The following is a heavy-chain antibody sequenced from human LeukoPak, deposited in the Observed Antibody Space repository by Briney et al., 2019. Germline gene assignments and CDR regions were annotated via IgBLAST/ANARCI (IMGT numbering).Heavy chain of an antibody. CDR3: ARYSSGWYGGYYYYYYMDV. CDR1: GYTFTSYD. V-gene: IGHV1-8*03. Sequence: ASVKVSCNASGYTFTSYDINWVRQATGQGLEWMGWMNPNSGNTGYAQKFQGRVTITRNTSISTAYMELSSLRSEDTAVYYCARYSSGWYGGYYYYYYMDVWGKGTTVTVSS. J-gene: IGHJ6*03. D-gene: IGHD6-19*01. CDR2: MNPNSGNT.